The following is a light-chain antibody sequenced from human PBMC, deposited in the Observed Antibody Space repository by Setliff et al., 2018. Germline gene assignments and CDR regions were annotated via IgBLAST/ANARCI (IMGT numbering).Light chain of an antibody. V-gene: IGLV2-14*03. CDR1: SSDIGGYNY. CDR3: NAYTSGSTYV. CDR2: AVS. Sequence: QSVLTHPASVSGSPGQSITISCTGPSSDIGGYNYVSWYQQYPGKAPQLIIYAVSDRPSGVSNRFSGSKSGNTASLTISGLQTEDEADYYCNAYTSGSTYVLGTGTKVTVL. J-gene: IGLJ1*01.